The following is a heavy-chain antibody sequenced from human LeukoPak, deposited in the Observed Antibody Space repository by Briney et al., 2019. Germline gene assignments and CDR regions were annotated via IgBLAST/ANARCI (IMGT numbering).Heavy chain of an antibody. CDR3: AREGLYSSSWYRTSDAFDI. V-gene: IGHV3-30-3*01. Sequence: GGSLRLSCAASGFTFSSYAMHWVRQAPGKGLEWVAVISYDGSNKYYADSVKGRFTISRDNSKNTLYLQMNSLRAEDTAVYYCAREGLYSSSWYRTSDAFDIWGQGTMVTVSS. D-gene: IGHD6-13*01. CDR1: GFTFSSYA. CDR2: ISYDGSNK. J-gene: IGHJ3*02.